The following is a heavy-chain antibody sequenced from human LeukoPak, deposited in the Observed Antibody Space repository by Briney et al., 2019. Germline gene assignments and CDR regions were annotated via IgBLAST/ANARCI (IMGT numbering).Heavy chain of an antibody. CDR1: GGSISSYY. V-gene: IGHV4-59*01. Sequence: PSETLSLTCTVSGGSISSYYWSWIRQPPGKGLEWIGYIYYSGSTNYNPSLKSRVTISVDTSKNQFSLKLSSVTAADTAAYYCARAAVTVNWFDPWGQGTLVTVSS. CDR3: ARAAVTVNWFDP. J-gene: IGHJ5*02. D-gene: IGHD4-17*01. CDR2: IYYSGST.